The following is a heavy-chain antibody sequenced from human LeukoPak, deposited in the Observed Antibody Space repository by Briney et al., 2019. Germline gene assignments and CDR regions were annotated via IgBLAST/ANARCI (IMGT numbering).Heavy chain of an antibody. V-gene: IGHV1-69*01. J-gene: IGHJ4*02. Sequence: GASVKVSCKASGGTFSSYAISWVRQAPGQGLEWMGGIIPIFGTANYAQKFQGRVTITADDSMSTAYMELSSLRSEDTAVYYCARVGAMTTVTSVFDYWGQGTLVTVSS. CDR1: GGTFSSYA. CDR2: IIPIFGTA. D-gene: IGHD4-11*01. CDR3: ARVGAMTTVTSVFDY.